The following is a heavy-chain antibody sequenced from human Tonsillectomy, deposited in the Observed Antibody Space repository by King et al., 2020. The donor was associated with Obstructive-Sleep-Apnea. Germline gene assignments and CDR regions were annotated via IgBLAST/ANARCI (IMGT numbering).Heavy chain of an antibody. CDR1: CGSFSDYY. V-gene: IGHV4-34*01. J-gene: IGHJ5*02. CDR2: INHSGRT. CDR3: ARGSGAAAVNWFDP. D-gene: IGHD6-13*01. Sequence: VQLQQWGAGLLKPSETLSLTCAVFCGSFSDYYLSLVRQPPGKGLEWIGEINHSGRTNSNPSLKSRVTISVDTSKNQFSLNLNSVTPADTAVYYCARGSGAAAVNWFDPWGQGTLVTVSS.